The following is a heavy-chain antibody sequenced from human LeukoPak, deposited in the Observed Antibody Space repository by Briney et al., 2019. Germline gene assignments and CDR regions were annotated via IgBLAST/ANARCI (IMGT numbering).Heavy chain of an antibody. Sequence: PGGSLRLSCAASGFTLSSYAMSWVRQAPGKGLEWVSAISGSGGSTYYADSVKGRFTISRDNSKNTLYLQMNSLRAEDTAVYYCAKDSDYVWGSYRYPPYYDYWGQGTLVTVSS. CDR3: AKDSDYVWGSYRYPPYYDY. CDR2: ISGSGGST. CDR1: GFTLSSYA. J-gene: IGHJ4*02. D-gene: IGHD3-16*02. V-gene: IGHV3-23*01.